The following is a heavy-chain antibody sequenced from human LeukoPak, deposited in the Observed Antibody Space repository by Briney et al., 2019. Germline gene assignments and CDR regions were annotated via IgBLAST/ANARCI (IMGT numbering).Heavy chain of an antibody. CDR3: ARVEYYYGSGIDTDY. V-gene: IGHV1-18*01. CDR1: GYTFSNCG. Sequence: ASVKVSCKASGYTFSNCGINWVRQVPGQGLEWMGWISAYSGHTNYAQKFQGRVTMTTDTSTSTAYMELRSLRSDDTAVYYCARVEYYYGSGIDTDYWGQGTLVTVSS. CDR2: ISAYSGHT. J-gene: IGHJ4*02. D-gene: IGHD3-10*01.